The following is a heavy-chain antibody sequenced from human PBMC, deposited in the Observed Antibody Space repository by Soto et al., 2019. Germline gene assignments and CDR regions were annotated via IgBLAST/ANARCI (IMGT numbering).Heavy chain of an antibody. CDR1: GDSVKSSY. CDR2: VFDFGST. CDR3: ARLKECYLPHNHFDP. D-gene: IGHD2-15*01. J-gene: IGHJ5*02. Sequence: QVQLQESGPLLVKPSETLSLTCSVSGDSVKSSYWAWIRQSPGRALEWVGYVFDFGSTGYHPSLKDRFSISKDKSKNQVSLKLRSVIVAETAIYYCARLKECYLPHNHFDPWCQGTLVTVSS. V-gene: IGHV4-59*02.